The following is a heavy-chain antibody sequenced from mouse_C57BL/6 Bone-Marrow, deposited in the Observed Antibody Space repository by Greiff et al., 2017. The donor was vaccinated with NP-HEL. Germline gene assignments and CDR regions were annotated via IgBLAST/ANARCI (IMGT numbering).Heavy chain of an antibody. J-gene: IGHJ1*03. Sequence: EVHLVESGGGLVKPGGSLKLSCAASGFTFSSYAMSWVRQTPEKRLEWVATISDGGSYTYYPDNVKGRFTISRDNAKNHLYLQMSHLKSEDTAMYYCARVWEGYYRDAEVWGTGTTVTVSS. D-gene: IGHD1-1*01. CDR1: GFTFSSYA. CDR2: ISDGGSYT. V-gene: IGHV5-4*01. CDR3: ARVWEGYYRDAEV.